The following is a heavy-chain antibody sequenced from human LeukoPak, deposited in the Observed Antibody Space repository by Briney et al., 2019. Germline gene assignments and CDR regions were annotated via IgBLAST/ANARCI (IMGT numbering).Heavy chain of an antibody. V-gene: IGHV4-59*01. Sequence: SETLSLTCTVSGGSISSYYWSWIRQPPGKGLEWIGYIYYSGSTNYNPSLKSRATISVDTSKNQFSLKLSSVTAADTAMYYCARVTGYVIEDYFDYWGQGTLVTVSS. J-gene: IGHJ4*02. CDR1: GGSISSYY. D-gene: IGHD3-22*01. CDR2: IYYSGST. CDR3: ARVTGYVIEDYFDY.